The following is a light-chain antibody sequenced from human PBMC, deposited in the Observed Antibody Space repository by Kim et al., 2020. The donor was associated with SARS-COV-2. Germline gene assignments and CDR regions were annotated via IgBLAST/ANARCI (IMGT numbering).Light chain of an antibody. J-gene: IGKJ5*01. V-gene: IGKV1-9*01. CDR1: QGINTN. Sequence: IQLTQSPSSLSASVGDRVTITCRASQGINTNVAWYQQKPGKAPKLLIYGASTLQGGVPSRFSGSGSGTDFTLTLSSLQPEDFATYYCQQVNSYPITFGQGTRLEIK. CDR3: QQVNSYPIT. CDR2: GAS.